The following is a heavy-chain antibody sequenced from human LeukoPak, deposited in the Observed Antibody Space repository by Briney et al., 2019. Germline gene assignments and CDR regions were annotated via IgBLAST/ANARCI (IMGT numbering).Heavy chain of an antibody. V-gene: IGHV4-61*08. CDR3: ARDHFTIFGVAQLSYAFDI. CDR2: IYYSGST. D-gene: IGHD3-3*01. J-gene: IGHJ3*02. Sequence: SQTLSLTCTVSGGSISSGGYYWSWIRQPPGKGLEWIGYIYYSGSTNYNPSLKSRVTISVDTSKNQFSLKLSSVTAADTAVYYCARDHFTIFGVAQLSYAFDIWGQGTMVTVSS. CDR1: GGSISSGGYY.